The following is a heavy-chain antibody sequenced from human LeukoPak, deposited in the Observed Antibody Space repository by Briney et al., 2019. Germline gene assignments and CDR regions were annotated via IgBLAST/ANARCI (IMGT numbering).Heavy chain of an antibody. Sequence: PGGSLRLSCAASGFTFSTYAMGWVRQAPGKGLEWVSAISGGGDNTYYADSVKGRFTISRDNSRNTLYLQMNSLRAEDTAVHYCARLKTNPYYYYGMDVWGQGTTVTVSS. CDR2: ISGGGDNT. D-gene: IGHD1-14*01. CDR1: GFTFSTYA. J-gene: IGHJ6*02. V-gene: IGHV3-23*01. CDR3: ARLKTNPYYYYGMDV.